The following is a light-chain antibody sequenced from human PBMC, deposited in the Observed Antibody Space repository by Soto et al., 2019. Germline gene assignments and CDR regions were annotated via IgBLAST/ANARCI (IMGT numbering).Light chain of an antibody. CDR2: GAS. Sequence: EIVMTQSPATLSVYPGERATLSCRASQSVSSNLAWYQQKPGQAPRLLIYGASTSATGIPARFTGSGSGTEFTLTISSLQSEDFAVYYCQQYNKWPPWTFGQGTKVDIK. CDR1: QSVSSN. CDR3: QQYNKWPPWT. V-gene: IGKV3-15*01. J-gene: IGKJ1*01.